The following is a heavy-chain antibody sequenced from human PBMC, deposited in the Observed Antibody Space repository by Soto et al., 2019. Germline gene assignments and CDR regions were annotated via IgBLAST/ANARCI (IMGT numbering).Heavy chain of an antibody. J-gene: IGHJ4*02. V-gene: IGHV3-7*01. CDR1: GFSFSTYW. Sequence: WGSLRLSCAASGFSFSTYWMGWVRQAPGKGLKWVANIKQDGNDKYYVDSVKGRFTISRDNAKNSLYLQMNNLRVEDTAVYYCARECSGGSCFGDWGRGTLVTVSS. D-gene: IGHD2-15*01. CDR3: ARECSGGSCFGD. CDR2: IKQDGNDK.